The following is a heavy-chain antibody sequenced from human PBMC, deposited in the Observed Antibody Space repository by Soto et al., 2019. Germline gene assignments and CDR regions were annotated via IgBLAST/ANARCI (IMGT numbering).Heavy chain of an antibody. V-gene: IGHV5-51*01. Sequence: PGESLKISCSTSGYRFTSYWIAWVRQMPGKGLEWMDIIFPSDSDTRYSPSFQGQVTISADRSTSTVFLQWASLKASDTAVYFCARKDKSGYFNWFDPWGQGTLVTVPQ. D-gene: IGHD3-22*01. CDR2: IFPSDSDT. CDR1: GYRFTSYW. CDR3: ARKDKSGYFNWFDP. J-gene: IGHJ5*02.